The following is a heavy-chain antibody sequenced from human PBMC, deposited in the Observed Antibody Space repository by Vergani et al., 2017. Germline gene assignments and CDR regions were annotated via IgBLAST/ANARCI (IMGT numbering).Heavy chain of an antibody. J-gene: IGHJ4*02. D-gene: IGHD6-13*01. Sequence: EVQLLESGGGSAQPGESLRLSCVASGFTFTAHGLNWVRQAPGKGLEWVSGISGQNFRTHYADSVKGRFTISRDDSKNTVYLQMNSLRAEDTAVYYCAKDGIAAAGYHMYYFDYWGQGTLVTVSS. CDR3: AKDGIAAAGYHMYYFDY. V-gene: IGHV3-23*01. CDR1: GFTFTAHG. CDR2: ISGQNFRT.